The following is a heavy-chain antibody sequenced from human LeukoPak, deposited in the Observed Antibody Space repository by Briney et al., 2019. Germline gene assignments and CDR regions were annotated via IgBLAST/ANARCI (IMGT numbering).Heavy chain of an antibody. D-gene: IGHD3-22*01. CDR3: AKDQDYYDSSGYFFDY. Sequence: GGSLRLSCAASGFSFSNHGMHWVRQAPGKRLEWVAVIWDDGNNKRYANSVKGRFTISRDNSKNTLYLQMNSLRAEDTAVYYCAKDQDYYDSSGYFFDYWGQGTLVTVSS. CDR1: GFSFSNHG. V-gene: IGHV3-30*02. J-gene: IGHJ4*02. CDR2: IWDDGNNK.